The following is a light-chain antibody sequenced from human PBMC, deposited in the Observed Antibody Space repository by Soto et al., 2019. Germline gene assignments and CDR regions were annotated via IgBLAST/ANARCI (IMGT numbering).Light chain of an antibody. V-gene: IGLV2-14*01. Sequence: QSALTQPRSVSGSPGQSVTISCTGTSSDVGGYNYVSWYQRHPGKAPKLMIYEVSNRPSGVSNRFSGSKSGNTASLTISGLQAEDEADYYCSSYTSSSTYVFGTGTKLTVL. CDR2: EVS. J-gene: IGLJ1*01. CDR3: SSYTSSSTYV. CDR1: SSDVGGYNY.